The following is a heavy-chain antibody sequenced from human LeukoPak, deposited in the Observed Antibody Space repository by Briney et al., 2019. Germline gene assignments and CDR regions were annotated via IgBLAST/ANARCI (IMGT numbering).Heavy chain of an antibody. J-gene: IGHJ4*02. V-gene: IGHV2-70*11. Sequence: SGPTLVNPTQTLTLTCTFSGFSLSTSGMCVSWIRQPPGKALEWLARIDWDDDKYYSTSLKTRLTTSKDTSKNQVVLTMTNMDPVDTATYYCARLVYDSSGYYSDYWGQGTLVTVSS. CDR3: ARLVYDSSGYYSDY. CDR2: IDWDDDK. CDR1: GFSLSTSGMC. D-gene: IGHD3-22*01.